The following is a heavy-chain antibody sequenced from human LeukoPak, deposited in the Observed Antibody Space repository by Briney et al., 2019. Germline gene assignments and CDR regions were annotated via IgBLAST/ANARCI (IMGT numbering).Heavy chain of an antibody. CDR1: GFSLSTSGMC. Sequence: SGPALVKPTQTLTLTCTFSGFSLSTSGMCVSWIRQPPGKALEWLARIDWDDDKYYSTSLKTRLTISEDTSKNQVVLTMTNMDPVDTDTYYCARIRTPYGSGSYYNFDWGQGTLVTVSS. CDR2: IDWDDDK. J-gene: IGHJ4*02. V-gene: IGHV2-70*11. CDR3: ARIRTPYGSGSYYNFD. D-gene: IGHD3-10*01.